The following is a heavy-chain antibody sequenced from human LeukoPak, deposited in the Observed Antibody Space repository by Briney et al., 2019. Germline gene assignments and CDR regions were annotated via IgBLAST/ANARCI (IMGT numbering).Heavy chain of an antibody. Sequence: GGSLRLSCAASGFTFSIYWMTWVRQAPGKGLEWVANVKHDGSEKYYVDSVKGRFTISRDNAKNSLYLQMNSLRAEDAAVYYCARYGSIVAAGTFDYWGQGTLVTVSS. J-gene: IGHJ4*02. V-gene: IGHV3-7*04. CDR1: GFTFSIYW. CDR3: ARYGSIVAAGTFDY. CDR2: VKHDGSEK. D-gene: IGHD6-13*01.